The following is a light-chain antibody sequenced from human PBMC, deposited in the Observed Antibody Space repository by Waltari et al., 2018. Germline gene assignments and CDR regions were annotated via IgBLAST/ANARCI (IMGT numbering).Light chain of an antibody. CDR1: QSVSSN. CDR3: QQYNNWPRVT. J-gene: IGKJ3*01. CDR2: GAS. Sequence: EIVMTQSPATLSVSPGERATLSCRASQSVSSNLAWYQQKPGQAPRLLIYGASTRATGIPARFSGSGSGTEVTLTISSMQSEDVAVYYCQQYNNWPRVTFGPGTKVDIK. V-gene: IGKV3-15*01.